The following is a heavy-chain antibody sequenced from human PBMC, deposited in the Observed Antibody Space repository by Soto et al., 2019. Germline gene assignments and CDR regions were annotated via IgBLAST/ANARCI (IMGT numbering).Heavy chain of an antibody. CDR2: IIPIFGTA. CDR3: ATQDFWSGYPDY. Sequence: GASVKVSCKASGGTFSSYAISWVRQAPGQGLEWMGGIIPIFGTANYAQKFQGRVTMTEDTSTDTAYMELSSLRSEDTAVYYCATQDFWSGYPDYWAQGNLVTVSS. D-gene: IGHD3-3*01. V-gene: IGHV1-69*06. CDR1: GGTFSSYA. J-gene: IGHJ4*02.